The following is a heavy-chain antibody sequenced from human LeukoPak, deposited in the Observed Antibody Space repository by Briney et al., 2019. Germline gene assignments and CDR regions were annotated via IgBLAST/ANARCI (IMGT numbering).Heavy chain of an antibody. CDR2: IYYSGST. CDR1: GGSISSYY. Sequence: SETLSLTCTVSGGSISSYYWSWIRQPPGKGLEWIGYIYYSGSTNYNPSLKSRVTISVDTSKNQFSLKLSSVTAADTAVYYCARYSSLSASVYPDYYYYYYMDVWGKGATVTVSS. V-gene: IGHV4-59*01. CDR3: ARYSSLSASVYPDYYYYYYMDV. D-gene: IGHD6-6*01. J-gene: IGHJ6*03.